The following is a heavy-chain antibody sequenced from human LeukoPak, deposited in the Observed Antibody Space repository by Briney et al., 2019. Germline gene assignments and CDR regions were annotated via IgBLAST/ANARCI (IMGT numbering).Heavy chain of an antibody. V-gene: IGHV3-74*01. Sequence: GGSLRLSCAASRFTFSSYWMHWVRQAPGKGLVWVSRINSDGSSTSYADSVKGRFTISRDNAKNTLYLQMNSLRAEDTAVYYCASSVVVTARTGMDVWGQGTTVTVSS. CDR3: ASSVVVTARTGMDV. CDR1: RFTFSSYW. CDR2: INSDGSST. D-gene: IGHD2-21*02. J-gene: IGHJ6*02.